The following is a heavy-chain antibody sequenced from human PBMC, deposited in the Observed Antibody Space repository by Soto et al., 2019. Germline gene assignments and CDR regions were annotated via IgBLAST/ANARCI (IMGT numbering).Heavy chain of an antibody. J-gene: IGHJ4*02. Sequence: SETLSLTCTVSGGSISSGGYYWSWIRQHPGKGLEWIGYIYYSGSTYYNPSLKSRVTISVDTSKNQFSLKLSSVAAADTAVYYCARGAYYYDSSGYYSQYYFDYWGQGTLDTVSS. V-gene: IGHV4-31*03. D-gene: IGHD3-22*01. CDR3: ARGAYYYDSSGYYSQYYFDY. CDR1: GGSISSGGYY. CDR2: IYYSGST.